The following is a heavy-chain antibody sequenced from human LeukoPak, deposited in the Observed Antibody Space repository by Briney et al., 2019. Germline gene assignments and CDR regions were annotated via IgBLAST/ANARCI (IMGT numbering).Heavy chain of an antibody. CDR2: ISSSSSTI. Sequence: GGSLRLSCAAAGFTFSSYSMNWVRQAPGKGLEWVSYISSSSSTIYYADSVKGRFTISRDNAKNSLYLQMNSLRSDDTAVYYCARDPRFGELLYWGQGTLVTVS. CDR1: GFTFSSYS. CDR3: ARDPRFGELLY. V-gene: IGHV3-48*04. D-gene: IGHD3-10*02. J-gene: IGHJ4*02.